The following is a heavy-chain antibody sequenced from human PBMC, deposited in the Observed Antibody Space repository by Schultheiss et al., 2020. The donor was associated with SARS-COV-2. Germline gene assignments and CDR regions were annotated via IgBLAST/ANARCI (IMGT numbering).Heavy chain of an antibody. CDR2: IYSGGST. J-gene: IGHJ4*02. V-gene: IGHV3-66*01. CDR3: ARDWGDEGLLDY. CDR1: GFTVSSNY. D-gene: IGHD2-21*02. Sequence: GESLKISCAASGFTVSSNYMSWVRQAPGKGLEWVSVIYSGGSTYYADSVKGRFTISRDNSKNTLYLQMNSLRAEDTAVYYCARDWGDEGLLDYWGQGTLVTVSS.